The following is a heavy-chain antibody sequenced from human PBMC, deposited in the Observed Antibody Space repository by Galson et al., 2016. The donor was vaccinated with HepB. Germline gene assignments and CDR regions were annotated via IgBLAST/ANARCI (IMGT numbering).Heavy chain of an antibody. D-gene: IGHD1-14*01. V-gene: IGHV3-48*01. CDR2: MSSSRSTI. Sequence: SLRLSCAASGFTFSSYSMNWVRQAPGKGLEWVSYMSSSRSTIYYADSVKGRFTISRDNAKNSLYLQMNSLRAEDTAVYYCARAIPARGKSDYWGQGTLVTVSS. CDR1: GFTFSSYS. CDR3: ARAIPARGKSDY. J-gene: IGHJ4*02.